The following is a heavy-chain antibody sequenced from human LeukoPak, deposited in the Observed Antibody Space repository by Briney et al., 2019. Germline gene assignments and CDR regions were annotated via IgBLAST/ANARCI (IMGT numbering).Heavy chain of an antibody. J-gene: IGHJ4*02. CDR1: GYALTGSY. CDR2: INPNNGFT. V-gene: IGHV1-2*02. CDR3: ARGRSYGGTADY. Sequence: ASVKVSCKAAGYALTGSYIHWVRQAPGQGLEWMGWINPNNGFTAYAQNFQGRVTMTRDTSISTAYMDLSRLTSDDTAVYFCARGRSYGGTADYWGQGTLVTVSS. D-gene: IGHD4-23*01.